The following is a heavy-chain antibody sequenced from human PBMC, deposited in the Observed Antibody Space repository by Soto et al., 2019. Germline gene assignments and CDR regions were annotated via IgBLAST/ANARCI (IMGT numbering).Heavy chain of an antibody. CDR3: ARLDIVATTSHYYYYGMDV. D-gene: IGHD5-12*01. J-gene: IGHJ6*02. V-gene: IGHV1-69*01. Sequence: QVQLVQSGAEVKKPGSSVKVSCKASGGTFSSSAISWVRQAPGQGLEWMGGFIPIFGTANYAQTFQGRVTITVDDSTSKAYMELSRLVSEDTAVYDCARLDIVATTSHYYYYGMDVWGQGTTVTVS. CDR1: GGTFSSSA. CDR2: FIPIFGTA.